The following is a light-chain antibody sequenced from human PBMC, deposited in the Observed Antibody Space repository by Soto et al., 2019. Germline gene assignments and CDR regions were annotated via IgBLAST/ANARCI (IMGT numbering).Light chain of an antibody. V-gene: IGLV1-40*01. CDR2: GNT. J-gene: IGLJ1*01. Sequence: SVVGPPRPVAGAPRQRVTISSSGGRPQFGADYEVHWYQQLPGTAPKLLIYGNTNRPSGVPDRFSGSKSGSSASLAITGLQAEDEAEYYCQSYDNTMKGCVFGTGTKLTVL. CDR3: QSYDNTMKGCV. CDR1: RPQFGADYE.